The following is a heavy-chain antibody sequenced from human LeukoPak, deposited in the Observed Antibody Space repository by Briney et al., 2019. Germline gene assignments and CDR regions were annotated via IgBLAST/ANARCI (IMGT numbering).Heavy chain of an antibody. Sequence: GASVKVSCKASGYTFTSYYMHWVRQAHGQGLEWMGIINPSGGSTNHAQKFQGRVTMTRDTSISTAYMELSRLRSDDTAVYYCARGEGYSYVIDYWGQGTLVTVSS. V-gene: IGHV1-46*01. D-gene: IGHD6-13*01. CDR3: ARGEGYSYVIDY. CDR1: GYTFTSYY. CDR2: INPSGGST. J-gene: IGHJ4*02.